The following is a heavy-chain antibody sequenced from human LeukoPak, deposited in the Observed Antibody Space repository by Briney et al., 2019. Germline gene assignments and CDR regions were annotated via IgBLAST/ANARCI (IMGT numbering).Heavy chain of an antibody. J-gene: IGHJ4*02. Sequence: GASVKVSCKASGYTFSSYGISWVRQAAGQGLEWMGWISTYYGNTNYVQNFQGRVTMTTDTSTSTTYMELRSLRSDDTAVYYCASGTPDSSGYSNYWGQGTLVTVSS. V-gene: IGHV1-18*01. CDR2: ISTYYGNT. CDR3: ASGTPDSSGYSNY. CDR1: GYTFSSYG. D-gene: IGHD3-22*01.